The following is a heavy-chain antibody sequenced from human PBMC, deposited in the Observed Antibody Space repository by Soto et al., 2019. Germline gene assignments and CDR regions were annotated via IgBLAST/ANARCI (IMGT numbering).Heavy chain of an antibody. J-gene: IGHJ6*03. V-gene: IGHV3-21*01. CDR1: GFTFSSYS. CDR3: ARAPRMVATFVDYYYYYYMDV. D-gene: IGHD5-12*01. CDR2: ISSSSSYI. Sequence: GGSLRLSCAASGFTFSSYSMNWVRQAPGKGLEWVSSISSSSSYIYYADSVKGRFTISRDNAKNSLYLQMNSLRAEDTAVYYCARAPRMVATFVDYYYYYYMDVWGKGTTVTVSS.